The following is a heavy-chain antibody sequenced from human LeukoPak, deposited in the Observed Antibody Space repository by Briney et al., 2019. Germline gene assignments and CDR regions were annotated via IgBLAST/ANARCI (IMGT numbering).Heavy chain of an antibody. Sequence: PSETLSLTCTVSGGSISSSSYYWGWIRQPPGKGLEWIGSIYYSGSTYYNPSLKSRVTISVDTSKNQFSLKLSSVTAADTAVYYCARDIYDSSAGDANFDYWGQGTLVTVSS. V-gene: IGHV4-39*02. J-gene: IGHJ4*02. CDR3: ARDIYDSSAGDANFDY. CDR2: IYYSGST. D-gene: IGHD3-22*01. CDR1: GGSISSSSYY.